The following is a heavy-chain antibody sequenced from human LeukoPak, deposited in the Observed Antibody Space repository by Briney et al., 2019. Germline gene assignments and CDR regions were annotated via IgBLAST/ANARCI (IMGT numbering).Heavy chain of an antibody. J-gene: IGHJ6*04. Sequence: PGGSLRLSCAASGFTFSSYAMHWVRQAPGKGLEWVAVISYDGSNKYYADSVKGRFTISRDNSKNTLYLQMNSLRAEDTAVYYCARAIESYSYYYYGMDVWGKGTTVTVSS. V-gene: IGHV3-30*04. CDR1: GFTFSSYA. CDR3: ARAIESYSYYYYGMDV. D-gene: IGHD3-10*01. CDR2: ISYDGSNK.